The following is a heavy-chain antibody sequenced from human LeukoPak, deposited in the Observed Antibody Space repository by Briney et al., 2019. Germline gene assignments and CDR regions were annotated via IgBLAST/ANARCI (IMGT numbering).Heavy chain of an antibody. J-gene: IGHJ6*03. D-gene: IGHD3-3*01. CDR3: ARAVRLNRFLEWFAMDV. V-gene: IGHV3-66*02. CDR1: GFTVRRNY. CDR2: IYSGGST. Sequence: GGSLRLSCAASGFTVRRNYMSGVRGAPGKGLECVSVIYSGGSTYYADSVKGRFTISRDNSKNTLYLQMNSLRAEDTAVCYCARAVRLNRFLEWFAMDVWGKGTTVTVSS.